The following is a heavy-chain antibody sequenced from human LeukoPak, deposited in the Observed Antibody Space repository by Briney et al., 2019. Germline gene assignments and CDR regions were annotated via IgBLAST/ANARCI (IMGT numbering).Heavy chain of an antibody. V-gene: IGHV3-48*03. D-gene: IGHD3-9*01. J-gene: IGHJ6*03. CDR3: TKDNKRVLTYHNYMDV. CDR1: GFIFSSCE. Sequence: HSGGSLRLSCAASGFIFSSCEMSWVRQAPGKGLEWVSYISSSGRTMYYADSVKGRFTVSRDNAKNSLYLQMNSLSAEDTAIYYCTKDNKRVLTYHNYMDVWGKGTTVIISS. CDR2: ISSSGRTM.